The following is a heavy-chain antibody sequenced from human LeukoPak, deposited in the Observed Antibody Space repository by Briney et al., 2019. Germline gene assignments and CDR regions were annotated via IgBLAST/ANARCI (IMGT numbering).Heavy chain of an antibody. Sequence: ASVKVSCNASGYTFTSYDINWVRQATGQGLEWMGWMNPNSGNTGYAQKFQGRVTMTRDTSISTAYMELSSLRSEDTAVYYCARGPNWNAGIYYLDYWGQGTLVTVSS. V-gene: IGHV1-8*01. CDR1: GYTFTSYD. J-gene: IGHJ4*02. CDR2: MNPNSGNT. D-gene: IGHD1-1*01. CDR3: ARGPNWNAGIYYLDY.